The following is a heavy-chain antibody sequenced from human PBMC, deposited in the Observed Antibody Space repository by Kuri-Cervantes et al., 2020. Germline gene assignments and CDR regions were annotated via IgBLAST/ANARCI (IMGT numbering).Heavy chain of an antibody. D-gene: IGHD2-15*01. CDR2: INSDGRRT. Sequence: GESLKISCAASGFTFSSYWMHWVRQVPGKGLVWVSRINSDGRRTTHADSVKGRFTISRDNAKNTLYLQMNSLRDEDTAVYYCASEYCSGGSCPYMDVWGKGTTVTVSS. J-gene: IGHJ6*03. CDR3: ASEYCSGGSCPYMDV. CDR1: GFTFSSYW. V-gene: IGHV3-74*01.